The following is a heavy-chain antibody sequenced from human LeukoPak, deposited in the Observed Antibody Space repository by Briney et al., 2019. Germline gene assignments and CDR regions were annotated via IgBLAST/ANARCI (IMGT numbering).Heavy chain of an antibody. Sequence: ASVKVSCKASRYTFTGYYMHWVRQAPGQGLEWMGWINPNSGGTNYAQKFQGRVTMTRDTSISTAYMELSRLRSDDTAVYYCARDRYCSSTSCYTTAYFQHWGQGTLVTVSS. CDR3: ARDRYCSSTSCYTTAYFQH. J-gene: IGHJ1*01. CDR1: RYTFTGYY. D-gene: IGHD2-2*01. V-gene: IGHV1-2*02. CDR2: INPNSGGT.